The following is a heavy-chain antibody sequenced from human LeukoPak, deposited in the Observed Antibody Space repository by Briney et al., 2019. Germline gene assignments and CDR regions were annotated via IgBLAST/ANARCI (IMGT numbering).Heavy chain of an antibody. CDR2: MSNSGSS. CDR1: GTPIANYY. V-gene: IGHV4-4*08. CDR3: ARDRIVATIEGIGAFDI. Sequence: SETLSLTCTVSGTPIANYYWTWIRQPPGKGLEWIGYMSNSGSSNYNPSLKSRVTISVDTSKNQFSLKLSSVTAADTAVYYCARDRIVATIEGIGAFDIWGQGTMVTVSS. D-gene: IGHD5-12*01. J-gene: IGHJ3*02.